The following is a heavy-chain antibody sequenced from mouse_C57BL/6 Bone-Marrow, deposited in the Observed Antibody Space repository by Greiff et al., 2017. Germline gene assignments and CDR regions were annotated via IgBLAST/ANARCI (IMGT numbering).Heavy chain of an antibody. CDR1: GFNIKDYY. Sequence: EVQLQQSGAELVRPGASVKLSCTASGFNIKDYYMHWVKQRPEQGLEWIGRIDPEDGDTEYAPKFQGKATMTAATSSNTAYLQLSSLTSEDTAVYYCRTYYGNDKDYWGQGTTLTVSS. CDR2: IDPEDGDT. V-gene: IGHV14-1*01. J-gene: IGHJ2*01. CDR3: RTYYGNDKDY. D-gene: IGHD2-9*01.